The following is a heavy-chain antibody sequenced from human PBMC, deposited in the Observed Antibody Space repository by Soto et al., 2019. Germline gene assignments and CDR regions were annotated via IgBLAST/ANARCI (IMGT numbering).Heavy chain of an antibody. D-gene: IGHD3-10*01. V-gene: IGHV4-39*01. CDR2: IKSSGT. CDR1: GASISIDEYH. Sequence: PAETLSLTCTVSGASISIDEYHWGWIRQPPGKGVELIGSIKSSGTCYNPSVRSRITVSVDTDNNEFSLKLRSLTAADTATYYFVRLGDXWGQGALFTASX. J-gene: IGHJ4*02. CDR3: VRLGDX.